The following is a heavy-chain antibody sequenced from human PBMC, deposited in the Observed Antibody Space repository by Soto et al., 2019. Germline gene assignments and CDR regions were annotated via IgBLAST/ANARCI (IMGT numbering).Heavy chain of an antibody. Sequence: ASVKVSCKASGYTFTSYAMHWVRQAPGQRLEWMGWINAGNGNTKYSQKFQGRVTITRDTSASTAYMELSSLRSEDTAVYYCARGTAAAGYYYSYMDVWGKGTTVTVSS. CDR2: INAGNGNT. CDR1: GYTFTSYA. J-gene: IGHJ6*03. V-gene: IGHV1-3*01. D-gene: IGHD6-13*01. CDR3: ARGTAAAGYYYSYMDV.